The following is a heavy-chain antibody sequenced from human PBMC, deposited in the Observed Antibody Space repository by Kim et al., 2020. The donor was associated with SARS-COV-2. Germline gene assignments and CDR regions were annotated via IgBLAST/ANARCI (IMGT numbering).Heavy chain of an antibody. V-gene: IGHV4-39*01. Sequence: SETLSLTCTVSGGSISSSSYYWGWIRQPPGKGLEWIGSIYYSGSTYYNPSLKSRVTISVDTSKNQFSLKLSSVTAADTAVYYCARLGYSGYVQPYYFDYWGQGTLVTVSS. J-gene: IGHJ4*02. CDR3: ARLGYSGYVQPYYFDY. CDR2: IYYSGST. CDR1: GGSISSSSYY. D-gene: IGHD5-12*01.